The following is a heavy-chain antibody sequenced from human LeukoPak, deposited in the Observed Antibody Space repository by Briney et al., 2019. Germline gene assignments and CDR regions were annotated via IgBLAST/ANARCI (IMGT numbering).Heavy chain of an antibody. D-gene: IGHD3-9*01. Sequence: PSETLSLTCTVSGGSISSGGYYWSWIRQHPGKGLEWIGYIYYSGSTYYNPSLKSRVTISVDKSKNQFSLKLSSVTAADTAVYYCARRGTYYDILTGYYGGYYYYGMDVWGQGTTVTVSS. V-gene: IGHV4-31*03. CDR3: ARRGTYYDILTGYYGGYYYYGMDV. J-gene: IGHJ6*02. CDR1: GGSISSGGYY. CDR2: IYYSGST.